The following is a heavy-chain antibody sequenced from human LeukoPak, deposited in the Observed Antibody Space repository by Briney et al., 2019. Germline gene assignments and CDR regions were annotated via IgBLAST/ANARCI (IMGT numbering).Heavy chain of an antibody. Sequence: GGSLRLSCAASGFTFSDYYMSWIRQAPGKGLEWVSYISSSGSTIYYADSVKGRFTISRDNAKNSLYLQMNSLRAEDTAVYYCARDPPAGTDNSNFDYWGQGTLVTVSS. CDR2: ISSSGSTI. V-gene: IGHV3-11*04. CDR3: ARDPPAGTDNSNFDY. CDR1: GFTFSDYY. D-gene: IGHD6-13*01. J-gene: IGHJ4*02.